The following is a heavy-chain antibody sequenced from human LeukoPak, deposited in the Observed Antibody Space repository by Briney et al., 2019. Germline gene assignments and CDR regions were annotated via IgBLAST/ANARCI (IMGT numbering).Heavy chain of an antibody. Sequence: GGSLRLSCSASGFTFSSYAMHWVRQAPGKGLEYVSAISSNGGSTYYADSVKGRFTISRDNSKNTLYLQMSSLRAEDTAVYYCVKGGTSYYDDGSGSGFWGQGTLVTVSS. V-gene: IGHV3-64D*06. CDR1: GFTFSSYA. CDR3: VKGGTSYYDDGSGSGF. D-gene: IGHD3-22*01. J-gene: IGHJ4*02. CDR2: ISSNGGST.